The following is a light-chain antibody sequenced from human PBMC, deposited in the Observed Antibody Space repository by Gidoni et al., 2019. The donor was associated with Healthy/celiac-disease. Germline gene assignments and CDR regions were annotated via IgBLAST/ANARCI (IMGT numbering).Light chain of an antibody. CDR1: QSVSRN. J-gene: IGKJ1*01. CDR3: QQYNNWPWT. CDR2: GAA. Sequence: EIVITQSPATLSVSPGERATLSCRASQSVSRNVAWYQQKPGQAPRLLIYGAATRATGIPARFSCSGSGTEFTLTISSLQSEDFAFYYCQQYNNWPWTFGQGTKVEIK. V-gene: IGKV3-15*01.